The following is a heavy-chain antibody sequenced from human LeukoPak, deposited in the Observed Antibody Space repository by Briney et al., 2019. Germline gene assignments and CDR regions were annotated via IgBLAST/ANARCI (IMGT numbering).Heavy chain of an antibody. J-gene: IGHJ4*02. CDR3: ARDRLRYDFWSGYGYFDY. V-gene: IGHV3-33*01. Sequence: QSGGSLRLSCAASGFTFSSYGMHWVRQAPGKGLEWVAVIWYDGSNKYYADSVKGRFTISRDNSKNTLYLQMNSLRAEDTAVYYCARDRLRYDFWSGYGYFDYWGQGTLVTVSS. CDR1: GFTFSSYG. CDR2: IWYDGSNK. D-gene: IGHD3-3*01.